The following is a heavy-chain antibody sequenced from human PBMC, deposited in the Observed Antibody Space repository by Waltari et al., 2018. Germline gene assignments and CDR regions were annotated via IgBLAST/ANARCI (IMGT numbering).Heavy chain of an antibody. Sequence: QVQLVQSGAEVKKPGASVKVSCKASGYTFTGHYMHWVRPAPGQGLEWMGWINPNSGGTNYAQKFQGRVTMTRDTSISTAYMELSRLRSDDTAVYYCARDGYCSSTSCYPWFDPWGQGTLVTVSS. CDR3: ARDGYCSSTSCYPWFDP. J-gene: IGHJ5*02. CDR2: INPNSGGT. D-gene: IGHD2-2*03. V-gene: IGHV1-2*02. CDR1: GYTFTGHY.